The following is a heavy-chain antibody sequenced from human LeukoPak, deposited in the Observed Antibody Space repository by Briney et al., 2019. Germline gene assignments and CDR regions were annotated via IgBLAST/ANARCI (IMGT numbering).Heavy chain of an antibody. J-gene: IGHJ5*02. CDR1: GGSISSYY. V-gene: IGHV4-59*12. D-gene: IGHD2-2*01. CDR2: IYYSGST. CDR3: ARDPRWLTPDCTSTSCYENYFEP. Sequence: PSETLSLTCTVSGGSISSYYWSWTRQPPGKGLEWIGYIYYSGSTNYNPSLKSRVTISVDTSKNQFSLKLSSVTAADTAVYYCARDPRWLTPDCTSTSCYENYFEPWGQGTLVTVSS.